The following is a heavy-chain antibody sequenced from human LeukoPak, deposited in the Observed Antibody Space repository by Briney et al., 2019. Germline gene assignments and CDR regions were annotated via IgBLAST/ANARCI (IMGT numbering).Heavy chain of an antibody. CDR1: GFTFSSYW. D-gene: IGHD1-14*01. J-gene: IGHJ4*02. Sequence: PGGSLRLSCAASGFTFSSYWMHWVRQAPGKGLVWVSRINSDGSSTSYADSVKGRFTISRDNAKNTLYLQMNSLRAEDTAVYYCARATRRPAFDYWGQGTLGTVSS. CDR3: ARATRRPAFDY. V-gene: IGHV3-74*01. CDR2: INSDGSST.